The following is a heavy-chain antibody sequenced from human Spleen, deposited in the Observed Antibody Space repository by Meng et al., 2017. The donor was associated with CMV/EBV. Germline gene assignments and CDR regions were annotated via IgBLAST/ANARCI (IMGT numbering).Heavy chain of an antibody. CDR2: IGTGADT. CDR1: GFAFSSYA. V-gene: IGHV3-47*01. J-gene: IGHJ6*02. Sequence: GESLKISCAASGFAFSSYALHWVRRAPGKGLEWVSAIGTGADTYYADSVMGRFTISRDNAENSLYLQMNSLRAEDTAVYYCAKDKGVRGVIAFYYYGMDVWGPGTTVTVSS. D-gene: IGHD3-10*01. CDR3: AKDKGVRGVIAFYYYGMDV.